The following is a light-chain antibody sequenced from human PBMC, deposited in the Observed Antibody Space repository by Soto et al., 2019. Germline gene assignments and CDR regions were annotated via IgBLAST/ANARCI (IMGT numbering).Light chain of an antibody. CDR2: GAS. Sequence: EIVLTQSPGTQSLSPGERATLSCRASQSVNNNYLAWYQQKPGQAPRLLIYGASTRATGISDRFSGSGSGTDFTLTISRLEPEDVGVFYCHLYNRSPYNFGQGTKLEIK. CDR1: QSVNNNY. CDR3: HLYNRSPYN. V-gene: IGKV3-20*01. J-gene: IGKJ2*01.